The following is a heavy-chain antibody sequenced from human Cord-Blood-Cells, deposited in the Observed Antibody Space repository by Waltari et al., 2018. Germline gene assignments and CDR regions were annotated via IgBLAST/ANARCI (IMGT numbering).Heavy chain of an antibody. CDR2: IYYSGST. D-gene: IGHD2-2*01. J-gene: IGHJ3*02. Sequence: QVQLQESGPGLVKPSQTLSLTCTVSGGSISSGGYYWSWIRQPPGKGLEWIGYIYYSGSTYYNPSLKSRVTISVDTSKNQFSLKLSSVTAADTAVYYCARVAALPAAIQSAFDIWGQGTMVTVSS. CDR1: GGSISSGGYY. V-gene: IGHV4-31*03. CDR3: ARVAALPAAIQSAFDI.